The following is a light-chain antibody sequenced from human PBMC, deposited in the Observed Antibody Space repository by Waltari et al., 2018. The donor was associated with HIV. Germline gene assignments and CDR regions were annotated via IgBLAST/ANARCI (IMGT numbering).Light chain of an antibody. CDR3: LTYVSDSGTWK. Sequence: QSPLTKPASASGNPGQSVTITCTGTNIAVGNYNLVSWYHQHPGKAPKLLIYDVSKRPSGVSSRFSGSKSGYWASLTISGLLTEDESYYYCLTYVSDSGTWKFGGGTYLTV. J-gene: IGLJ3*02. CDR2: DVS. CDR1: NIAVGNYNL. V-gene: IGLV2-23*02.